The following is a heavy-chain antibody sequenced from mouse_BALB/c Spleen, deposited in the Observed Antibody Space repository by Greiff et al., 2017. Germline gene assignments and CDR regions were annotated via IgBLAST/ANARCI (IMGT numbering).Heavy chain of an antibody. D-gene: IGHD1-1*01. J-gene: IGHJ1*01. CDR3: ARSGYYYGSSWYFDV. CDR2: IYPGNVNT. V-gene: IGHV1S56*01. Sequence: QVQLKQSGPELVKPGASVRISCKASGYTFTSYYIHWVKQRPGQGLEWIGWIYPGNVNTKYNEKFKGKATLTADKSSSTAYMQLSSLTSEDSAVYFCARSGYYYGSSWYFDVWGAGTTVTVSS. CDR1: GYTFTSYY.